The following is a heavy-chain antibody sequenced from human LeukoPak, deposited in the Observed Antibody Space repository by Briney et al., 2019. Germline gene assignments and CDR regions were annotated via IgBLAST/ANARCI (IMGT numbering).Heavy chain of an antibody. D-gene: IGHD4-23*01. CDR1: GFTVRDSY. J-gene: IGHJ4*02. Sequence: GGSLRLSCAASGFTVRDSYMSWVRQAPGKRLEWVSFIYVSGTTFYAASVKGRFAISRDNSKNTVYIQMNSLRAEDTALYYCGRHAYGGSPPVYWGQGTLVTVSS. V-gene: IGHV3-53*01. CDR3: GRHAYGGSPPVY. CDR2: IYVSGTT.